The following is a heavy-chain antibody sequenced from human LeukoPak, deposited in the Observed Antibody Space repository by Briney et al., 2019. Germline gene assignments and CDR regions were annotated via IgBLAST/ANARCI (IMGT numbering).Heavy chain of an antibody. CDR3: ARHGFDFWSGYYSNYFDY. Sequence: PSETLSFTRTVSGGSISSRSYYWGWMRQPPGKGLEWYGSLNYSGRTYYNPSLQSRVTISVDTSKNQFSLKLSSVTAADTAVYYCARHGFDFWSGYYSNYFDYWGQGTLVTVSS. D-gene: IGHD3-3*01. CDR1: GGSISSRSYY. CDR2: LNYSGRT. V-gene: IGHV4-39*01. J-gene: IGHJ4*02.